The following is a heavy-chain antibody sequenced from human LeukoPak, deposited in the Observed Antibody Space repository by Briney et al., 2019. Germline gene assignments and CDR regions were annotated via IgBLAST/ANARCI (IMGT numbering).Heavy chain of an antibody. CDR2: ISERGERT. CDR3: AKGLGTSGYQDY. J-gene: IGHJ4*02. V-gene: IGHV3-23*01. CDR1: GFPFSNYA. D-gene: IGHD3-22*01. Sequence: GGSLRLSCAASGFPFSNYAMAWVRQAQGKGLEWVSGISERGERTIYADSVKDRFTISRDNSKNMLYLQMNSLRIEDTALYYGAKGLGTSGYQDYWGQGTLVTVSS.